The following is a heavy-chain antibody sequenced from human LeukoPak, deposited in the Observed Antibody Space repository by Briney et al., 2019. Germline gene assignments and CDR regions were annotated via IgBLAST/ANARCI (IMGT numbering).Heavy chain of an antibody. CDR2: VYHSGST. CDR1: GASISSDY. D-gene: IGHD6-25*01. V-gene: IGHV4-59*01. J-gene: IGHJ4*02. CDR3: ASLRLRQRLLDY. Sequence: SETLSLTCTVSGASISSDYWNWIRQPPGKGLEWIGHVYHSGSTNYNPSLKSRVTISVDTSKNQFSLKLSSVTAADTAVYYCASLRLRQRLLDYWGQGTLVTVSS.